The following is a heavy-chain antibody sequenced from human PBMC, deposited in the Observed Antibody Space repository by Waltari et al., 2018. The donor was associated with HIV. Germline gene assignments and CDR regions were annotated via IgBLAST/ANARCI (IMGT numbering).Heavy chain of an antibody. CDR1: CYGFSSLW. J-gene: IGHJ5*02. CDR2: IYPGDSDT. Sequence: EVQLVQSVPEVKKPGESLKISGKDSCYGFSSLWIGWGLSQPSKATEWMGIIYPGDSDTRYSPSFQGQVTISADKSISTAYLQWSSLKASDTAMYYCARRKQWLVQGATLAGWFDPWGQGTLVTVSS. D-gene: IGHD6-19*01. V-gene: IGHV5-51*01. CDR3: ARRKQWLVQGATLAGWFDP.